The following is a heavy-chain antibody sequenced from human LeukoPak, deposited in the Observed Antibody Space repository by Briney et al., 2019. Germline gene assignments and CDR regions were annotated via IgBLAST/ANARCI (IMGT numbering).Heavy chain of an antibody. CDR2: IWYYGSKK. CDR1: GFTFSSFG. J-gene: IGHJ6*02. Sequence: PGGSLRLSCAASGFTFSSFGMHWVRQAPGKGLEWVAVIWYYGSKKYYADSVKGRFTISRDNSKNTLYLQMNALRAEDTAVYYCARVANITTFGMDVWGQGTTVTVSS. V-gene: IGHV3-33*01. CDR3: ARVANITTFGMDV. D-gene: IGHD3-9*01.